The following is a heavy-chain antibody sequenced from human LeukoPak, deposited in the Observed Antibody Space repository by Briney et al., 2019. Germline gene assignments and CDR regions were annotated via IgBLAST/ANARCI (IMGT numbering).Heavy chain of an antibody. Sequence: GGSQRLSCAPSGFTFCSYGMSWVRQATGKGLGWVSSISSSRSYIYYANSVKGRFTISRDNAKNSLYLQMNSLRAEDTAVYYCARSQWLATPDYVDYWGQGTLVTVSS. V-gene: IGHV3-21*01. CDR2: ISSSRSYI. CDR1: GFTFCSYG. CDR3: ARSQWLATPDYVDY. J-gene: IGHJ4*02. D-gene: IGHD6-19*01.